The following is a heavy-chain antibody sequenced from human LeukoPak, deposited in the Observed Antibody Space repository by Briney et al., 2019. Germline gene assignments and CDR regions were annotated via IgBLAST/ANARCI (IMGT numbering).Heavy chain of an antibody. V-gene: IGHV4-4*07. CDR1: GGSISSYY. CDR2: IYTSGST. Sequence: SETLSLTCTVSGGSISSYYWSWIRQPAGKGLEWIGRIYTSGSTNYNPSLKSRVTMSVDTSKKQFSLKLSSVTAADTAVYYCARDFSQSDYYGMDVWGQGTTVTVSS. J-gene: IGHJ6*02. CDR3: ARDFSQSDYYGMDV.